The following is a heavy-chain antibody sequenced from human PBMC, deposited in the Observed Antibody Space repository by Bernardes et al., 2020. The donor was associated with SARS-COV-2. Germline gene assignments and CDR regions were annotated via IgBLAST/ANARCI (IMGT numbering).Heavy chain of an antibody. CDR3: ARPNYLTYSSSWYFDF. V-gene: IGHV4-39*01. CDR2: FYYSGST. J-gene: IGHJ4*02. Sequence: SETLSLTCTISGGSIDSYSSSAYWGWIRQPPGKALEWIGSFYYSGSTYYNPSLKSRITISVDTPKNQFSLRLTSVTAADTAVYYCARPNYLTYSSSWYFDFWGLGTLVTVSS. D-gene: IGHD6-13*01. CDR1: GGSIDSYSSSAY.